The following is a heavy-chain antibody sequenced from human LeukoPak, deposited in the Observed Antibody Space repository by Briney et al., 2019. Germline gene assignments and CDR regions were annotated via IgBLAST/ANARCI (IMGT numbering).Heavy chain of an antibody. D-gene: IGHD6-19*01. CDR2: ISGSGGGT. CDR3: AKETLKQWLSDY. V-gene: IGHV3-23*01. Sequence: GGSLRLSCAASGFTFTSYAMSWVRQAPGKGLEWVSAISGSGGGTYYADSVKGRFTISRDNSKNTLYLQMNSLRAEDTAVYYCAKETLKQWLSDYWGQGTLVTVSS. CDR1: GFTFTSYA. J-gene: IGHJ4*02.